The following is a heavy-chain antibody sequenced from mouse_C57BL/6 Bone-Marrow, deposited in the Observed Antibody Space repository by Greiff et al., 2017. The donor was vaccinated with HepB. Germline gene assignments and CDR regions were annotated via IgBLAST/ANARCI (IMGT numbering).Heavy chain of an antibody. V-gene: IGHV1-82*01. CDR1: GYAFSSSW. Sequence: VQLQQSGPELVKPGASVKISCKASGYAFSSSWMNWVKQRPGKGLEWIGRIYPGDGDTNYNGKFKGKATLTADKSSSTAYMQLSSLTSEDSAVYFCEIYYYGSSYRFAYWGQRTLVTVSA. D-gene: IGHD1-1*01. CDR3: EIYYYGSSYRFAY. J-gene: IGHJ3*01. CDR2: IYPGDGDT.